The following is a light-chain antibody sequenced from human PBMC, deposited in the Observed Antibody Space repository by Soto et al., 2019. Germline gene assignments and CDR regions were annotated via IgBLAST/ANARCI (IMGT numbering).Light chain of an antibody. CDR1: SSNIGAGYD. J-gene: IGLJ1*01. CDR2: ANS. V-gene: IGLV1-40*01. Sequence: QSVLTQPPSVSGAPGQRVTISCTGRSSNIGAGYDVHWYQQVPGTAPKLLIYANSTRPSGVPDRFSGSRSATSASLAITGLHAEDEADYYGQSYDSSLSALYIFGTGTKVTVL. CDR3: QSYDSSLSALYI.